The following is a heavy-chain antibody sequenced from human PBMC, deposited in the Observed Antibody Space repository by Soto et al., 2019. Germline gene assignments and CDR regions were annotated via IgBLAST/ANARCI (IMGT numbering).Heavy chain of an antibody. Sequence: QVQLVESGGGVIQPGRSLRLSCAASGFTFSRYAMHWVRQAPGKGLEWVAVISYAGSNKYYADCVKGRFTISRDNSKNTLYLKMNSLRAEDTAVYYCARVGGYSYGYYFYYDGMDVWGQGTTVTVSS. V-gene: IGHV3-30-3*01. D-gene: IGHD5-18*01. CDR3: ARVGGYSYGYYFYYDGMDV. CDR2: ISYAGSNK. J-gene: IGHJ6*02. CDR1: GFTFSRYA.